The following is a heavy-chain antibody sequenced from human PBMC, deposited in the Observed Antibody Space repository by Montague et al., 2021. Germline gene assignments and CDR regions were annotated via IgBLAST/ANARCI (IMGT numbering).Heavy chain of an antibody. CDR2: IYWDADK. CDR1: GFSLTTSGVG. J-gene: IGHJ6*03. Sequence: PALVKPTQTLTLTCTFSGFSLTTSGVGVGWIRQPPGKALEWLGVIYWDADKRYSPSLQNRLIITHDASRNQVILTLNDLDPMDTGTYFCAHTRHVIPFYFCMDVWGKGTTVTVSS. V-gene: IGHV2-5*02. D-gene: IGHD2-21*01. CDR3: AHTRHVIPFYFCMDV.